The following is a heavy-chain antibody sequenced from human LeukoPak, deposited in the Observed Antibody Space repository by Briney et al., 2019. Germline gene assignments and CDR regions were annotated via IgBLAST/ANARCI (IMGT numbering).Heavy chain of an antibody. CDR3: ARLVATISLRYFDY. D-gene: IGHD5-12*01. CDR2: IKQDGSEK. V-gene: IGHV3-7*01. J-gene: IGHJ4*02. Sequence: GGSLRLSCAASGFTFSSYWMSWVRQAPGKGLEWVANIKQDGSEKYYVDPVKGRFTISRDNAKNSLYLQMNSLRAEDTAVYYCARLVATISLRYFDYWGQGTLVTVSS. CDR1: GFTFSSYW.